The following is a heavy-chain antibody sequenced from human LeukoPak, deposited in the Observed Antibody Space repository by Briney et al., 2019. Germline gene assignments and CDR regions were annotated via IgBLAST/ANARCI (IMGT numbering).Heavy chain of an antibody. CDR1: GGSISSSRYY. CDR2: IYYSGST. D-gene: IGHD3-10*01. J-gene: IGHJ6*03. Sequence: PSETLSLTCTVSGGSISSSRYYWGWIRQPPGKGLEWIGSIYYSGSTYYNPSLKSRVTISVDTSKNQFSLKLSSVTAADTAVYYCARVGVTMVRGAKGPYYYYYMDVWGKGTTVTVSS. V-gene: IGHV4-39*07. CDR3: ARVGVTMVRGAKGPYYYYYMDV.